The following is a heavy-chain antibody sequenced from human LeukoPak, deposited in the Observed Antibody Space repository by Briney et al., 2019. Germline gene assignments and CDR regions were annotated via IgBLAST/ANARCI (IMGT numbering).Heavy chain of an antibody. CDR1: GFTFSTYW. D-gene: IGHD6-19*01. CDR2: IKQDGSEK. V-gene: IGHV3-7*03. Sequence: GGSLRLSCAASGFTFSTYWMGWVRQAPGEGLEWVANIKQDGSEKHYVDSVKGRFTISRDNAKNSLYLQMSSLRVEDTALYYCARDPGIAVAGTVGHFDFWGQGTLVTVSS. CDR3: ARDPGIAVAGTVGHFDF. J-gene: IGHJ4*02.